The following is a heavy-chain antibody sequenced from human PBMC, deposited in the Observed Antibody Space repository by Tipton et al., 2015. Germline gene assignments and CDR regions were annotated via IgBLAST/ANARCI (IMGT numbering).Heavy chain of an antibody. Sequence: VQSGGSLRLSCAASGFSFSTFAMNWVRQAPGKGLEWVSAISGNGDTPYYADSVKGRFTVSRDNSKNTLYLQMYSLRAEDTAVYYCAKGGGWLYYFDYWGLGALVPVSS. D-gene: IGHD6-19*01. CDR3: AKGGGWLYYFDY. V-gene: IGHV3-23*01. J-gene: IGHJ4*02. CDR1: GFSFSTFA. CDR2: ISGNGDTP.